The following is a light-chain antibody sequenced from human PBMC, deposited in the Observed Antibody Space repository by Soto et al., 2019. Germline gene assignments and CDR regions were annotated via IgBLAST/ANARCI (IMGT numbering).Light chain of an antibody. J-gene: IGLJ3*02. V-gene: IGLV2-14*01. CDR1: SSDVGGYNY. CDR2: EVS. CDR3: SSYTSSSRV. Sequence: QSVLTQPASVSGSPGQSITISCTGTSSDVGGYNYVSWYQQHPGKAPKLMIYEVSNRPSGVSNRLSGSKSGNTPSLTISGLQAEDEADYYCSSYTSSSRVFGGGTKVTVL.